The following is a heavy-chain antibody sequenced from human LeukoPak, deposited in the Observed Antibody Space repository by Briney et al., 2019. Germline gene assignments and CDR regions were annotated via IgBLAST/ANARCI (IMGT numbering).Heavy chain of an antibody. CDR1: GFTFSTYG. J-gene: IGHJ4*02. V-gene: IGHV3-21*01. CDR2: ISSSSSYI. Sequence: GGSLGLPWEALGFTFSTYGLTWSGQAPGKGLEWVSSISSSSSYIYYADSVKGRFTISRDNAKNSLYLQMNSLRAEDTAVYYCAREANWNIDYWGQGTLVTVSS. D-gene: IGHD1-1*01. CDR3: AREANWNIDY.